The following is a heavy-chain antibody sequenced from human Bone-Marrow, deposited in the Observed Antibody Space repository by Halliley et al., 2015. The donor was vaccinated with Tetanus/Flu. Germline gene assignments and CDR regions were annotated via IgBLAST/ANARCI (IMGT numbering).Heavy chain of an antibody. Sequence: EWMGVIFPADSDPTSTPPFQGQVTIPADPSINPAYLQWRSLKASDTAMYYCARQNSADYSFDYWGQGTLVTVSS. V-gene: IGHV5-51*01. CDR2: IFPADSDP. D-gene: IGHD4-17*01. J-gene: IGHJ4*02. CDR3: ARQNSADYSFDY.